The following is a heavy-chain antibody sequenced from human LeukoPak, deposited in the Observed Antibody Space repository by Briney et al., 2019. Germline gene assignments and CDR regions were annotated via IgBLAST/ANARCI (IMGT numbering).Heavy chain of an antibody. V-gene: IGHV1-24*01. J-gene: IGHJ4*02. CDR1: GYTLTELS. CDR3: ARVNSRDGYNAWFY. CDR2: FDPEDGET. D-gene: IGHD5-24*01. Sequence: ASVKVSCKVSGYTLTELSMHWVRQAPGKGLEWMGGFDPEDGETIYAQKFQGRVTMTEDTSTDTAYMELSSLRSEDTAVYYCARVNSRDGYNAWFYWGQGTLVTVSS.